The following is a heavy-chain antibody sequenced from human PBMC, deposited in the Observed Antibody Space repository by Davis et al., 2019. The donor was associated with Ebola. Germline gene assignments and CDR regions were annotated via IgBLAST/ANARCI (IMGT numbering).Heavy chain of an antibody. D-gene: IGHD3-3*01. CDR1: GFTFSSYA. CDR3: TRDYNFWSGYYTSFDY. Sequence: GESLKISCAASGFTFSSYAMNWVRQAPGKGLEWVSSISGSTSYEYYADSLKGRFTISRDNAKNSLYLQMNSLRAEDTAVYYCTRDYNFWSGYYTSFDYWGQGTLVTVSS. CDR2: ISGSTSYE. V-gene: IGHV3-21*01. J-gene: IGHJ4*02.